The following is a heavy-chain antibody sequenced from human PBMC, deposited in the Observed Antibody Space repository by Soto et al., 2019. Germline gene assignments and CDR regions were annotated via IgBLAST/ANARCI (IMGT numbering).Heavy chain of an antibody. CDR1: GFTFSSYG. V-gene: IGHV3-33*01. Sequence: GGSLRLSCAASGFTFSSYGMHWVRQAPGKGLEWVAVIWYDGSNKYYADSVKGRFTISRDNSKNTLYLQMNSLRAEDTAVYYCAREYYDYVWGSYRSFWFDPWGQGTLVTVSS. CDR2: IWYDGSNK. D-gene: IGHD3-16*02. CDR3: AREYYDYVWGSYRSFWFDP. J-gene: IGHJ5*02.